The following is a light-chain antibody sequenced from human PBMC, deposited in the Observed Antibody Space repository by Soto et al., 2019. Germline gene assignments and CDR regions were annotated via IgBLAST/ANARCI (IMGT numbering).Light chain of an antibody. Sequence: DIQLTQSPSFLSASIGDRVTFTCRASQGISSFLAWYQHTPGKAPKLLIYAASTLQSGVPSRFSGSGSGREFTLTISSLQPEDFATYYCQQLSGYPWTFGQGNKVEIQ. J-gene: IGKJ1*01. V-gene: IGKV1-9*01. CDR3: QQLSGYPWT. CDR1: QGISSF. CDR2: AAS.